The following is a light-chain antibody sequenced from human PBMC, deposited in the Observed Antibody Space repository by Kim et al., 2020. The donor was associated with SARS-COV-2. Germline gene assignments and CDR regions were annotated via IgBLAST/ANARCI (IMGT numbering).Light chain of an antibody. V-gene: IGKV3-20*01. Sequence: EIVLTQSPGTLSLSPGERATLSCRASQSVSSSYLAWYQQKPGQAPRLLIYGASNRATGIPDRFSGSGSGTDFTLTISRLEPEDFAVYFWQEYCSSSSTFGKETKLEI. J-gene: IGKJ2*01. CDR3: QEYCSSSST. CDR2: GAS. CDR1: QSVSSSY.